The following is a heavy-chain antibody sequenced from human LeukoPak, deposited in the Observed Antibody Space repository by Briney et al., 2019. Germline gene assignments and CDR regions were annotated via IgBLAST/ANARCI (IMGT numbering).Heavy chain of an antibody. D-gene: IGHD1-26*01. Sequence: APVKVSCKASGYTFTGYYIHWVRQAPGQGLEWMGWINPNSGGTNYAQKFQGRVTMTRDTSISTAYMELSRLRSDDTAVYYCARGTHAVGATPGGNYWGQGTLVTVSS. CDR2: INPNSGGT. CDR3: ARGTHAVGATPGGNY. CDR1: GYTFTGYY. J-gene: IGHJ4*02. V-gene: IGHV1-2*02.